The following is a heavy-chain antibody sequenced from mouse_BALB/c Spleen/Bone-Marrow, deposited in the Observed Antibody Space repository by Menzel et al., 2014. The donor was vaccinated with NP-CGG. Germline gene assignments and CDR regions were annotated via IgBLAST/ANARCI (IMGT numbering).Heavy chain of an antibody. V-gene: IGHV4-1*02. CDR2: INADSNTI. D-gene: IGHD1-2*01. CDR1: GFAFSRFW. J-gene: IGHJ3*01. Sequence: EVMLVESGGGLVQPGGSLKLSCAASGFAFSRFWMSWVRQAPGKGLEWIGDINADSNTINYTPSLKDKFIISRDNAKNPLYRQRSKVRSVYSSLYYAANLHYYGFFVYWGQGTLVTVSA. CDR3: ANLHYYGFFVY.